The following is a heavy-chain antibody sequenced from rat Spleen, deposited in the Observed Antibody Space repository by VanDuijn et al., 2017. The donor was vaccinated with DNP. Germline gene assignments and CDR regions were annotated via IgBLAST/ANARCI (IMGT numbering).Heavy chain of an antibody. CDR3: TRLDIAPIGDY. J-gene: IGHJ2*01. CDR2: ISYEGSST. CDR1: GFTFRDHY. D-gene: IGHD1-2*01. V-gene: IGHV5-22*01. Sequence: EVQLVESGGGLVQPGRSLKLSCAASGFTFRDHYMTWVRQAPKKGLEWVASISYEGSSTYYGDSVKGRFTISRDNAKSTLYLQMNSLRSEDTATYYCTRLDIAPIGDYWGRGVMVTVSS.